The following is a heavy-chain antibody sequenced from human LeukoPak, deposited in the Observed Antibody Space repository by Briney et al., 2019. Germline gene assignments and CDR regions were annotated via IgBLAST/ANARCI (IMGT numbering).Heavy chain of an antibody. CDR2: IYYSGST. Sequence: KSSETLSLTCTVGGGSLSGHYWGWIRQPPGKGLEWIGYIYYSGSTNYNPSLKSRVTISVDTAKNQFSLRLGSVTAADTAVYYCARGIVATYGWFDPWGQGTLVTVSS. CDR3: ARGIVATYGWFDP. J-gene: IGHJ5*02. D-gene: IGHD5-12*01. V-gene: IGHV4-59*08. CDR1: GGSLSGHY.